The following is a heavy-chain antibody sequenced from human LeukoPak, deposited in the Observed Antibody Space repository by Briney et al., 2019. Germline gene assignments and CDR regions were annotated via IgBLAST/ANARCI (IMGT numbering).Heavy chain of an antibody. Sequence: GGSLRLSCSASGFTFSSYAMSWVRQAPGKGLEWVSVIYSGGSTDYADSVKGRFTISRDNSKNTLYLQMNSLRAEDTAVYFCAKRTAVAGPYFDYWGQGTLVTVSS. D-gene: IGHD6-19*01. CDR3: AKRTAVAGPYFDY. J-gene: IGHJ4*02. CDR2: IYSGGST. CDR1: GFTFSSYA. V-gene: IGHV3-23*03.